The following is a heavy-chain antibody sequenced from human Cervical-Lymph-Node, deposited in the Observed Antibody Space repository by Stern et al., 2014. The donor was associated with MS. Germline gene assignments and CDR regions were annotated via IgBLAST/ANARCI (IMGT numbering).Heavy chain of an antibody. Sequence: QVQLVQSGAEVKKPGASVKVSCKASGYTFRNYVLNWVRQAPGQGLEWMGWISAYNGNTKYSQKLQGKVNMTTDTSTAYMELRSLRSDDTAVYYCAREDDYRNYFDYWGQGTLVTVSS. J-gene: IGHJ4*02. CDR3: AREDDYRNYFDY. V-gene: IGHV1-18*01. D-gene: IGHD4-11*01. CDR2: ISAYNGNT. CDR1: GYTFRNYV.